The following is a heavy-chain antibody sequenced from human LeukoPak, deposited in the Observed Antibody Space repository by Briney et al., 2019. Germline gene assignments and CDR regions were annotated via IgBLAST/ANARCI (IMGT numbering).Heavy chain of an antibody. CDR3: ARVRIAAAGSTAGYYGMDV. Sequence: SSETLSLTCTVSGGSISSYYWSWIRQPPGKGLEWIGYIYYSGSTNYNPSLKSRVTISVDTSKNQFSLKLSSVTAADTAVYYCARVRIAAAGSTAGYYGMDVWGRGTTVTVSS. D-gene: IGHD6-13*01. V-gene: IGHV4-59*01. CDR1: GGSISSYY. J-gene: IGHJ6*02. CDR2: IYYSGST.